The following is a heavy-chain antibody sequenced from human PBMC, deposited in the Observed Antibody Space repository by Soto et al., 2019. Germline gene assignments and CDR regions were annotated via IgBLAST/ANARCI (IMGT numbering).Heavy chain of an antibody. Sequence: GGSLRLSCADSGFTFSDYAMRWFRQAPGQGLEWVSAIGGGGIDTYYADSVKGRFTISRDNSRNTLYLQMNNLRAEDTAVYYCAKDCIPFNGRHDAFDSWGQGTMVTVSS. CDR1: GFTFSDYA. V-gene: IGHV3-23*01. CDR3: AKDCIPFNGRHDAFDS. J-gene: IGHJ3*02. CDR2: IGGGGIDT. D-gene: IGHD1-26*01.